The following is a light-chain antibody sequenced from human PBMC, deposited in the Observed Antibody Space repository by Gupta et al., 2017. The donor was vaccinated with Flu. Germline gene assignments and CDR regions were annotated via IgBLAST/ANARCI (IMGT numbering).Light chain of an antibody. V-gene: IGLV2-14*01. CDR3: SSYTSSSTPYV. J-gene: IGLJ1*01. Sequence: IYGVSNRPSGVSNRFSGSKSGNTASLTISGLQAEDEADYYCSSYTSSSTPYVFGTGTKVTVL. CDR2: GVS.